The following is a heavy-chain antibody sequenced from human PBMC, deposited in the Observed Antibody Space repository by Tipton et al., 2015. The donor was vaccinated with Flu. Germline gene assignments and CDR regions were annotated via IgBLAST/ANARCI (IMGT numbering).Heavy chain of an antibody. Sequence: TLSLTCTISGHSISSDYYWGWIRQSPGKGLEWIGSISHSGIPYYNPTLKSRVTISVDTSKNQFSLKLRSVTAADTAVYYCVALGSGVAGTAYYWGQGALVTASS. V-gene: IGHV4-38-2*02. J-gene: IGHJ4*02. D-gene: IGHD6-19*01. CDR3: VALGSGVAGTAYY. CDR1: GHSISSDYY. CDR2: ISHSGIP.